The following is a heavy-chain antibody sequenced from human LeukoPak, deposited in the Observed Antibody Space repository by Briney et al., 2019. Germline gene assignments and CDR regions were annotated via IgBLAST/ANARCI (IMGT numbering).Heavy chain of an antibody. CDR1: GFTFSSYA. J-gene: IGHJ5*02. CDR2: ISGSGGST. V-gene: IGHV3-23*01. CDR3: AKNPPVVVITWGWAWFDP. D-gene: IGHD3-22*01. Sequence: GGSLRLSCAASGFTFSSYAMSWVRQAPGKGLEWVSAISGSGGSTYYADSVKGRFTISRDNAKNTLYLQMNSLRAEDTAVYYCAKNPPVVVITWGWAWFDPWGQGTLVTVSS.